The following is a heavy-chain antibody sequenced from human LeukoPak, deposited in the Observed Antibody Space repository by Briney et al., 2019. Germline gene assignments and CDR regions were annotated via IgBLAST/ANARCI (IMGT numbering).Heavy chain of an antibody. Sequence: PSETLSLTCTVSGGSISSYYWSWIRQPAGKGLDWIGRIYTSGSTNYNPSLKSRVTMSVDTSKNQFSLKLSSVTAADTAVYYCARVGAVAAIPYYYYYMDVWGKGTTVTVSS. CDR1: GGSISSYY. J-gene: IGHJ6*03. CDR2: IYTSGST. D-gene: IGHD6-19*01. V-gene: IGHV4-4*07. CDR3: ARVGAVAAIPYYYYYMDV.